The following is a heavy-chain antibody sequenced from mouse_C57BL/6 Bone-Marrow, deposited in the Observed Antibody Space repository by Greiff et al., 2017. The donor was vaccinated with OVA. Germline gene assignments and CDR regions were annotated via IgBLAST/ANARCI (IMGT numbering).Heavy chain of an antibody. D-gene: IGHD2-5*01. CDR1: GYTFTSYW. CDR3: ARGGSIVTTAY. CDR2: IYPGSGST. J-gene: IGHJ3*01. V-gene: IGHV1-55*01. Sequence: QVQLPQPGAELVHTSSSVKMSCKASGYTFTSYWITWVKQRPGQGLEWIGDIYPGSGSTNYNEKFKSKATLSVDTSSSTAYMQLNSLISEDSAVYYCARGGSIVTTAYWGQGTLVTVSA.